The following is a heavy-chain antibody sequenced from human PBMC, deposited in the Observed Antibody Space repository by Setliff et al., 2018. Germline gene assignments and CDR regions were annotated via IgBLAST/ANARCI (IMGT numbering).Heavy chain of an antibody. V-gene: IGHV1-3*01. Sequence: ASVKVSCKASGYTFTSHAMHWVRQAPGQGLEWMGWINAGNGNIRYSQNFQGRVTITRDTSASTAYMELSSLRSEDTAVYYCAREGLIADTTYYYYYYMDVWGKGTTVTV. CDR3: AREGLIADTTYYYYYYMDV. CDR2: INAGNGNI. CDR1: GYTFTSHA. J-gene: IGHJ6*03. D-gene: IGHD2-21*01.